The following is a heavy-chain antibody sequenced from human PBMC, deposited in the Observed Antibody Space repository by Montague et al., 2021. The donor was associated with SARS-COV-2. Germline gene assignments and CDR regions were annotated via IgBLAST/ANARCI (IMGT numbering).Heavy chain of an antibody. Sequence: TLSLTCTVSGGSISSGGNYWSWIRQHPGKGLEWIGYIYNSGTTYYNPSLPSLKSRVDISVDTSKNQFSLKLTSVTAADTAVYYCARGRYRSDYDSSAGSWFDPWGQGTLVTVSS. J-gene: IGHJ5*02. D-gene: IGHD3-22*01. CDR2: IYNSGTT. V-gene: IGHV4-31*03. CDR3: ARGRYRSDYDSSAGSWFDP. CDR1: GGSISSGGNY.